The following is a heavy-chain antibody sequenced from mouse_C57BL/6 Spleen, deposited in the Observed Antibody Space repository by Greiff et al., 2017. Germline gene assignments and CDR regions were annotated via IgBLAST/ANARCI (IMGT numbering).Heavy chain of an antibody. D-gene: IGHD2-5*01. CDR1: GYTFTSYW. V-gene: IGHV1-52*01. CDR3: ARSPYSNYFDY. CDR2: IDPSDSET. J-gene: IGHJ2*01. Sequence: VQLQQPGAELVRPGSSVKLSCKASGYTFTSYWMHWVKQRPIQGLEWIGNIDPSDSETHYNQKFKDKATLTVDKSSSTAYMQLISLTSEDSAVYYCARSPYSNYFDYWGQGTTLTVSS.